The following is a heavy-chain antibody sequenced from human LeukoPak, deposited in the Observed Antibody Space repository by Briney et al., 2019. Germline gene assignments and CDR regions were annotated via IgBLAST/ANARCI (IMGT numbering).Heavy chain of an antibody. CDR2: ISYDGSNK. J-gene: IGHJ6*03. Sequence: GRSLRLSCAASGFTFSSYAMHWVRQAPGKGLEWVAVISYDGSNKYYADSVKGRFTISRDNSKNTLYLQMNSLRAEDTAVYYCAKDPEVVVAASSYMDVWGKGTTVTISS. CDR3: AKDPEVVVAASSYMDV. CDR1: GFTFSSYA. D-gene: IGHD2-15*01. V-gene: IGHV3-30*04.